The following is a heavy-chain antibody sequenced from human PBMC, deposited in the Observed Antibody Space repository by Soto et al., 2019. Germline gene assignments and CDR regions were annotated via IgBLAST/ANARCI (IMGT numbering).Heavy chain of an antibody. Sequence: GGSLRLSCAASGFTFSSYWMSWVRQAPGKGLEWVANIKQDGSEKYYVDSVKGRFTISRDNAKNSLYLQMNSLRAEDTAVYYCARNQYDYIWGSYPIWVDYWGQGTLVTVSS. J-gene: IGHJ4*02. D-gene: IGHD3-16*02. CDR3: ARNQYDYIWGSYPIWVDY. CDR1: GFTFSSYW. CDR2: IKQDGSEK. V-gene: IGHV3-7*01.